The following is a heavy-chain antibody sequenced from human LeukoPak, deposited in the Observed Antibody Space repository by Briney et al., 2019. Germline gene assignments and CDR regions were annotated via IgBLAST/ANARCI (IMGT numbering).Heavy chain of an antibody. CDR2: IYYSGST. D-gene: IGHD1-7*01. CDR1: GGSISSSSYY. Sequence: SETLPLTCTVSGGSISSSSYYWGWIRQPPGKGLEWIGSIYYSGSTYYNPSLKSRVTISVDTSKSQFSLKLSSVTAADTAVYYCARHLTPGTTAVTVGWTVGAFDIWGQGTMVTVSS. CDR3: ARHLTPGTTAVTVGWTVGAFDI. V-gene: IGHV4-39*01. J-gene: IGHJ3*02.